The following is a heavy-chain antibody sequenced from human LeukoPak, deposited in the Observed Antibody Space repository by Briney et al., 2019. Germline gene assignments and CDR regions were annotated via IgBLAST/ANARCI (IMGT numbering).Heavy chain of an antibody. Sequence: PGGSLRLSCAASGFIFSIYAMHWVRQAPGKGLEWVAVVSYDGNNKYYADSVKGRFTISRDNSKNTLYLQMSSLRTEDTAVYYCARDGDLGGMDVWGQGTTVTVSS. V-gene: IGHV3-30-3*01. CDR1: GFIFSIYA. CDR2: VSYDGNNK. J-gene: IGHJ6*02. D-gene: IGHD7-27*01. CDR3: ARDGDLGGMDV.